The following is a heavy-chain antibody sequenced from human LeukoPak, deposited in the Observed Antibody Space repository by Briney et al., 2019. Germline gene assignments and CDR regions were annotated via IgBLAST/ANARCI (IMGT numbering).Heavy chain of an antibody. D-gene: IGHD2-15*01. Sequence: QPGGSLRLSCAASGFTFSSYWMHWVRQAPGKGLVWVSRVSSDGRSTSSADSVKGRFSISRDNAKNTLYLQMNGLRTEDTAVYYCARDQLYCSGGICYFDYWGQGTLVTVSS. CDR2: VSSDGRST. J-gene: IGHJ4*02. CDR3: ARDQLYCSGGICYFDY. V-gene: IGHV3-74*01. CDR1: GFTFSSYW.